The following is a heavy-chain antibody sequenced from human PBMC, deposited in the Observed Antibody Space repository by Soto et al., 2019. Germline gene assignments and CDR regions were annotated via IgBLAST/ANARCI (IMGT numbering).Heavy chain of an antibody. CDR3: AKDFSSYFDY. Sequence: QVQLVESGGGVVQPGRSLRLSCAASGFTFSSYGMHWVRQAPGKGLEWVAVISYDGSNKYYADSVKGRFTISRDNSKNTLYLQMNRLRAEDTAVYYCAKDFSSYFDYWGQGTLVTVSS. J-gene: IGHJ4*02. V-gene: IGHV3-30*18. CDR2: ISYDGSNK. CDR1: GFTFSSYG.